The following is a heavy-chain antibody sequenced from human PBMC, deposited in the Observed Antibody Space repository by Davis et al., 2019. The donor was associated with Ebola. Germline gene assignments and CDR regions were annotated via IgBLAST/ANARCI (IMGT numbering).Heavy chain of an antibody. CDR2: IYYSGST. Sequence: MPSETLSLTCTVSGGSISSYYWSWIRQPPGKGLEWIGYIYYSGSTNYNPSLKSRVTISVDTSKNQFSLKLSSVTAADTAVYYCARGQGYCSSTSCSTNWFDPWGQGTLVTVSS. CDR3: ARGQGYCSSTSCSTNWFDP. CDR1: GGSISSYY. V-gene: IGHV4-59*12. J-gene: IGHJ5*02. D-gene: IGHD2-2*01.